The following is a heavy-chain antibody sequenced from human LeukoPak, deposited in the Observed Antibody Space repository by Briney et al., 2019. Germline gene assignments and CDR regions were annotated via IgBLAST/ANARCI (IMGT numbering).Heavy chain of an antibody. D-gene: IGHD1-26*01. CDR1: GFTFSSYG. V-gene: IGHV3-30*02. Sequence: GGSLRLSCAASGFTFSSYGMHWVRQAPGKGLEWVAFIRYDGSNKYYADSVKGRFTISRDNSKNTLYLQMNSLRAEDAAVYYCAKDRSGSYSQGLDYWGQGTLVTVSS. CDR3: AKDRSGSYSQGLDY. CDR2: IRYDGSNK. J-gene: IGHJ4*02.